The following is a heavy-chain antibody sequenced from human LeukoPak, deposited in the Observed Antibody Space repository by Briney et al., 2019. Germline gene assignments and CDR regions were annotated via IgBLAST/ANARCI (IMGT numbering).Heavy chain of an antibody. J-gene: IGHJ4*02. Sequence: GGSLRLSCAASGFTFSSYGMHWVRQAPGKGLEGVAVISYDGSNKYYADSVKGRFTISRDNSKNTLYLQMNSLRAEDTAVYYCARTYYDFWSGSQAGTDYWGQGTLVTVSS. D-gene: IGHD3-3*01. V-gene: IGHV3-30*03. CDR1: GFTFSSYG. CDR3: ARTYYDFWSGSQAGTDY. CDR2: ISYDGSNK.